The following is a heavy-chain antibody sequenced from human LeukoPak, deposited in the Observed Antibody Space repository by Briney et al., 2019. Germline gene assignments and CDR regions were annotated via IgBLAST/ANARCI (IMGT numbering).Heavy chain of an antibody. Sequence: GGSLRLSCAASGFTFSSYSMNWVRQAPGKGLEWVSSISSSSSYIYYADSVKGRFTISRDNAKNSLYLQMNSLRAEDTAVYYCARAQPYRSSTSCIYFDYWGQGTLVTVSS. CDR2: ISSSSSYI. CDR1: GFTFSSYS. CDR3: ARAQPYRSSTSCIYFDY. D-gene: IGHD2-2*01. J-gene: IGHJ4*02. V-gene: IGHV3-21*01.